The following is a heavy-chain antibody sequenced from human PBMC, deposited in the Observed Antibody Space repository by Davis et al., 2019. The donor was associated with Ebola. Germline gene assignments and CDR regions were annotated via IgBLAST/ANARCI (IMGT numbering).Heavy chain of an antibody. V-gene: IGHV4-34*01. D-gene: IGHD5-18*01. CDR2: INHSGKT. J-gene: IGHJ4*02. Sequence: SETLSLTCGVYGGSISGYCWSWIRQSPGKGLEWIGEINHSGKTNYNPSLKSRVTMSVDTSKNQFSLKVKSVTAADTAVYYCARVASYGDYFDYWGLGTLVTVSS. CDR1: GGSISGYC. CDR3: ARVASYGDYFDY.